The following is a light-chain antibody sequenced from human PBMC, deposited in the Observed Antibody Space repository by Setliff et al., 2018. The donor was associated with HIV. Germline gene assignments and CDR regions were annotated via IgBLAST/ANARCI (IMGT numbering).Light chain of an antibody. J-gene: IGKJ2*01. CDR2: WAS. V-gene: IGKV4-1*01. CDR3: QQYFSTPPT. CDR1: QSVLYSSNNKNY. Sequence: DIVMTQSPDSLAVSLGERATINYKSSQSVLYSSNNKNYLAWFQQKPGQPPKLLIYWASTRESGVPDRFSGSGSGTDFTLTISSLQAEDVALYYCQQYFSTPPTFGQGTKVDIK.